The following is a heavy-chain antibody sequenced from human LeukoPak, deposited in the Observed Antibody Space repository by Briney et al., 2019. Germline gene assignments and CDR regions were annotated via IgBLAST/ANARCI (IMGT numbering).Heavy chain of an antibody. V-gene: IGHV3-33*01. CDR1: GFTFSSYG. D-gene: IGHD3-22*01. CDR2: IWYDGSNK. CDR3: ARDLTTYYYDSSGLDY. J-gene: IGHJ4*02. Sequence: GGSLRLSCAASGFTFSSYGMHWVRQAPGKGLEWVAVIWYDGSNKYYADSVKGRFTISRDNSKNTLYLQMNSLRAEDTAVYYCARDLTTYYYDSSGLDYWGQGTLVTVSS.